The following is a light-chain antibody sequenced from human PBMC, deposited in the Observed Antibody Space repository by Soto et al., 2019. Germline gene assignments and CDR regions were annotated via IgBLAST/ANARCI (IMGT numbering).Light chain of an antibody. CDR3: QQSYSTPRT. J-gene: IGKJ1*01. V-gene: IGKV1-39*01. CDR1: QSISSY. Sequence: DIQMTQSPSSLSASVGDRVTITCRASQSISSYLNWYQQKPGKAPKLLIYAASNLQSGVPSRFSGSGSGTDFTLTIRSLQPEDFATYYCQQSYSTPRTFGQGTKVDIK. CDR2: AAS.